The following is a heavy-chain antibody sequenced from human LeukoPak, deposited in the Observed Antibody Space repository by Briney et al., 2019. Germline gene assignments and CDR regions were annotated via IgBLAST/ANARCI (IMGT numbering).Heavy chain of an antibody. V-gene: IGHV4-34*01. CDR3: ARGVRGVIQAINFDY. J-gene: IGHJ4*02. CDR1: GGSFSGYY. Sequence: SETLSLTCAVYGGSFSGYYWSWIRQPLGKGLEWIGEINHSGSTNYNPSLKSRVTISVDTSKNQFSLKLSSVTAADTAVYYCARGVRGVIQAINFDYWGQGTLVTVSS. CDR2: INHSGST. D-gene: IGHD3-10*01.